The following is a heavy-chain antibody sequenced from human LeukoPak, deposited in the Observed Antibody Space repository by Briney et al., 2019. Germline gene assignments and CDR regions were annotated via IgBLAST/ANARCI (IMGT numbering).Heavy chain of an antibody. CDR1: GFTFSSYG. Sequence: GGSLRLSCAASGFTFSSYGMHWVRQAPGEGLEWVAFIRYDGSNKYYADSVKGRFTISRDNSKNTLYLQMNSLRAEDTAVYYCAKAATREYSYGRDYWGQGTLVTVSS. CDR2: IRYDGSNK. V-gene: IGHV3-30*02. CDR3: AKAATREYSYGRDY. J-gene: IGHJ4*02. D-gene: IGHD5-18*01.